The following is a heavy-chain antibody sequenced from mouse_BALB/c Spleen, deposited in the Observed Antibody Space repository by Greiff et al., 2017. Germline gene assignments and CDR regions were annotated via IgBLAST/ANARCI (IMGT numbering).Heavy chain of an antibody. D-gene: IGHD2-10*01. Sequence: VQLQQSGPGLVKPSQSLSLTCSVTGYSITSGYYWNWIRQFPGNKLEWMGYISYDGSNNYNPSLKNRISITRDTSKNQFFLKLNSVTTEDTATYYCARPSYYGNYGGFDYWGQGTTLTVSS. CDR2: ISYDGSN. J-gene: IGHJ2*01. V-gene: IGHV3-6*02. CDR3: ARPSYYGNYGGFDY. CDR1: GYSITSGYY.